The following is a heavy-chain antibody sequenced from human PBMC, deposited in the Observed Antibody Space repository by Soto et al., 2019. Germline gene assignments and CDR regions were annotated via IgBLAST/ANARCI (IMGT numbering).Heavy chain of an antibody. J-gene: IGHJ4*02. CDR2: ISYDGSNK. D-gene: IGHD2-21*02. CDR1: GFTFSSYG. CDR3: AKDRGGNSASSDY. Sequence: GGSLRLSCAASGFTFSSYGMHWARQAPGKGLEWVAVISYDGSNKYYADSVKGRFTISRDNSKNTLYLQMNSLRAEDTAVYYCAKDRGGNSASSDYWGQGTLVTVSS. V-gene: IGHV3-30*18.